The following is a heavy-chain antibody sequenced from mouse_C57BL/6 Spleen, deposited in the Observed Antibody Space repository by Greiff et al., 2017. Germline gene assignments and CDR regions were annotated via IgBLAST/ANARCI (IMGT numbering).Heavy chain of an antibody. Sequence: EVKVEESGGGLVQPGGSMKLSCVASGFTFSNYWMNWVRQSPEKGLEWVAQIRLKSDNYATHYAESVKGRFTISRDDSKSSVYLQMNNLRAEDTGIYYCTAYSSFAYWGQGTLVTVSA. D-gene: IGHD2-12*01. CDR2: IRLKSDNYAT. J-gene: IGHJ3*01. V-gene: IGHV6-3*01. CDR1: GFTFSNYW. CDR3: TAYSSFAY.